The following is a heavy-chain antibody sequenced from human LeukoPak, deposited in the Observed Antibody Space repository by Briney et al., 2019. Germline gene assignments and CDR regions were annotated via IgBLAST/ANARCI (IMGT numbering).Heavy chain of an antibody. D-gene: IGHD5-18*01. Sequence: GGSLRLSCAASGFTFDDYAMHWVRQAPGKGLGWVSGISWNSGSIGYADSVKGRFTISRDNAKNSLYLQMNSLSAEDTALYYCAKDMASGYSYGFYYFDYWGQGTLVTVSS. CDR3: AKDMASGYSYGFYYFDY. CDR1: GFTFDDYA. CDR2: ISWNSGSI. J-gene: IGHJ4*02. V-gene: IGHV3-9*01.